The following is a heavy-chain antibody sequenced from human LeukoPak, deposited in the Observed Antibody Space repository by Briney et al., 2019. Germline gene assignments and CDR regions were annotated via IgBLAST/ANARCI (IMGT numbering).Heavy chain of an antibody. CDR2: IYYSGST. J-gene: IGHJ4*02. CDR1: GGSISSSSYY. CDR3: ASVYSSSFDY. Sequence: SETLSLTCTVSGGSISSSSYYWGWIRQPPGKGLEWIGSIYYSGSTYYNPSLKSRVIISVDTSKNQFSLKLSSVTAADTAVYYCASVYSSSFDYWGQGTLVTVSS. D-gene: IGHD6-6*01. V-gene: IGHV4-39*01.